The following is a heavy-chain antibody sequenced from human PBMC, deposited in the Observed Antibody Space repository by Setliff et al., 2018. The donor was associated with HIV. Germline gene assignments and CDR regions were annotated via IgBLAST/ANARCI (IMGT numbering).Heavy chain of an antibody. D-gene: IGHD3-10*01. CDR1: GYTFTSYY. J-gene: IGHJ4*02. CDR2: INPSGGST. V-gene: IGHV1-46*01. Sequence: ASVKVSCKASGYTFTSYYMHWVRQAPGQGLEWMGIINPSGGSTSYAQNFQGRVTMTRDTSISTAYMELSSLRSEDTAVYYCAREGGFGEPIDYWGQGTLVTVSS. CDR3: AREGGFGEPIDY.